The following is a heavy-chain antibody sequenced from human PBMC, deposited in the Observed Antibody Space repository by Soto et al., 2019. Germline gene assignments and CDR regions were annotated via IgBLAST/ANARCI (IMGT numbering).Heavy chain of an antibody. CDR1: GFTVSSNY. D-gene: IGHD3-9*01. J-gene: IGHJ6*02. V-gene: IGHV3-53*01. Sequence: GGSLRLSCAASGFTVSSNYMSWVRQAPGKGLEWVPVIYSGGSTYYADSVKGRFTISRDNSKNTLYLQMNSLRAEDTAVYYCAGDRYYYYYGMDVWGQGTTVTVSS. CDR3: AGDRYYYYYGMDV. CDR2: IYSGGST.